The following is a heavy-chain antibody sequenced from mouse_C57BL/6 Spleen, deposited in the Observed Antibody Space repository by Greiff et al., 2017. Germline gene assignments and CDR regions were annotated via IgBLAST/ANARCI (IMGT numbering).Heavy chain of an antibody. D-gene: IGHD1-1*01. CDR2: SYWDDDK. Sequence: QVTLKESGPGLLQSSQTLSLTCSFSGFSLSTSGMGVSWLRPPSGQGLVWLAHSYWDDDKRYNPSLKSRLTISKDTSRNQVFLKITRVDTAATATYYCARMGYYGSSSGYYLDYWCQGTTLTVSS. CDR1: GFSLSTSGMG. J-gene: IGHJ2*01. CDR3: ARMGYYGSSSGYYLDY. V-gene: IGHV8-12*01.